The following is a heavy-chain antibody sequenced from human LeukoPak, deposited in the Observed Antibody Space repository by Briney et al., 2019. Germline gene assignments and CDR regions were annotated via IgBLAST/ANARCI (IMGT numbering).Heavy chain of an antibody. Sequence: GGSLRLSCAASGFTFSSYAMSWVRQAPGKGLEWVSAISGSGGSTYYADSVKGRFTISRDNAKNSLYLQMNSLRAEDTAVYYCARVRNYYGSGSPRRAFDIWGQGTMVTVSS. CDR3: ARVRNYYGSGSPRRAFDI. CDR1: GFTFSSYA. V-gene: IGHV3-23*01. D-gene: IGHD3-10*01. J-gene: IGHJ3*02. CDR2: ISGSGGST.